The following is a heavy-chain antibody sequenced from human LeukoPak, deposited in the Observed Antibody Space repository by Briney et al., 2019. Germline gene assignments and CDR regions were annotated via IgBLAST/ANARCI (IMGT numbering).Heavy chain of an antibody. V-gene: IGHV4-4*07. J-gene: IGHJ6*03. D-gene: IGHD2-2*01. Sequence: PSETLSLTXTVSGGSISSYYWSWIGQPAGKGLEWVGRIYTSGSTNYNPSLKSRVTMSVDTSKNQFSLKLSSVTAADTAVYYCARDLWVPAAMHSAYYYYYYYMDVWGKGTTVTVSS. CDR3: ARDLWVPAAMHSAYYYYYYYMDV. CDR1: GGSISSYY. CDR2: IYTSGST.